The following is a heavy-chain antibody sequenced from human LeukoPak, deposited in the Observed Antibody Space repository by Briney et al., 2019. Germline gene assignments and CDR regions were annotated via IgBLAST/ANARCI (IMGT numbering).Heavy chain of an antibody. CDR3: ARGAYCTSINCYGFDY. V-gene: IGHV4-34*01. CDR1: GGSFSAFY. D-gene: IGHD2-2*01. Sequence: KPSETLSLTCNVSGGSFSAFYWSWIRQPPGEGLEWVGELSHTGNTNYNPSLKSRVTFSVDTSKRQFSLRLKSVTAADTAVYYCARGAYCTSINCYGFDYWGQGTLVTVSS. J-gene: IGHJ4*02. CDR2: LSHTGNT.